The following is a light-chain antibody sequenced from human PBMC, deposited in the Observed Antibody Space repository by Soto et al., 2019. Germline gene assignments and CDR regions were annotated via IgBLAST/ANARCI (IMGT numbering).Light chain of an antibody. Sequence: EIVLTQSPGTLSLSPGEGAPPPGRAIRMFSANSLAWYQQKPGQAPRLLIFGASTRATSIPDRFSGSGSGTDFTLTITRLEPEDFAAYYCQQYGSSPLFTFGPGTKVDIK. CDR2: GAS. CDR3: QQYGSSPLFT. V-gene: IGKV3-20*01. CDR1: RMFSANS. J-gene: IGKJ3*01.